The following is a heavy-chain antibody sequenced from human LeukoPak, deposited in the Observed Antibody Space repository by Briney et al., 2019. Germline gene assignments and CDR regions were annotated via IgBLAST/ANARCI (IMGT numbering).Heavy chain of an antibody. D-gene: IGHD7-27*01. CDR1: GGSFRGYY. CDR3: ARGVLGPYYFDL. CDR2: IHYTGAT. J-gene: IGHJ2*01. V-gene: IGHV4-34*01. Sequence: SETLSLTCAVYGGSFRGYYWSWIRQPPGKGLEWIGEIHYTGATNYKPSLKSRVTISGDPSKNQASLRVSSVTAADTAVYYCARGVLGPYYFDLWGRGTLVTVYS.